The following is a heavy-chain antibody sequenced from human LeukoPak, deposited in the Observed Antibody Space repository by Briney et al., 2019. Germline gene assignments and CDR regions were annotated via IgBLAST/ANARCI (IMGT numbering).Heavy chain of an antibody. CDR1: GGSFSGYY. CDR3: ARQAGQIDY. CDR2: INHSGST. Sequence: SETLSLTCAVYGGSFSGYYWSWIRQPPGKGLEWIGEINHSGSTNYNPSLKSRVTISVDTSKNQFSLKLSSVTAADTAVYYCARQAGQIDYWGQGTLVTVSS. V-gene: IGHV4-34*01. J-gene: IGHJ4*02.